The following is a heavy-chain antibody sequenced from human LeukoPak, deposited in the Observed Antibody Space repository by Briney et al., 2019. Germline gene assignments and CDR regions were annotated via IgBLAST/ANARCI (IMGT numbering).Heavy chain of an antibody. CDR1: GFTYSDYG. V-gene: IGHV3-30*02. CDR2: ISTDGSHK. Sequence: PGGSLRLSCAASGFTYSDYGMQWVRQAPGQGQEWVALISTDGSHKDYADSVKGRFTLSRDNSKNTLYLQMNSLRVEDTAVYYCAKDGTSSWFGEATWGQGTLVTVSS. J-gene: IGHJ5*02. D-gene: IGHD6-13*01. CDR3: AKDGTSSWFGEAT.